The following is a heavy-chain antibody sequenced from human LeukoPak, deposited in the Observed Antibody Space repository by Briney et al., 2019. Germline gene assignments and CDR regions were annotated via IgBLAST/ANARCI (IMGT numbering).Heavy chain of an antibody. D-gene: IGHD1-20*01. J-gene: IGHJ4*02. CDR1: GYTFTGYD. CDR2: MNPNSGNT. CDR3: ARKDITGTAHDY. Sequence: EASVKVSCKASGYTFTGYDINWVRQATGQGLEWMGWMNPNSGNTGYAQKFQDRVTMTRNTSISTAYMELSSLRSEDTAVYYCARKDITGTAHDYWGQGPLVTVSS. V-gene: IGHV1-8*01.